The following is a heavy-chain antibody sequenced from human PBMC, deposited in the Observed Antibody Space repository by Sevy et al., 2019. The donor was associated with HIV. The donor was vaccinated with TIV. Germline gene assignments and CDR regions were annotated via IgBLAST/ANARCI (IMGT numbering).Heavy chain of an antibody. D-gene: IGHD6-19*01. Sequence: ASVKVSCKASGYTFTSYGISWVRQAPGQGLEWMEWISAYNGNTNYAQKLQGRVTMTTDTSTSTAYMELRSLRSDDTAVYYCARSITVAGTGMGERLPRSLFDYWGQGTLVTVSS. CDR1: GYTFTSYG. V-gene: IGHV1-18*01. CDR3: ARSITVAGTGMGERLPRSLFDY. J-gene: IGHJ4*02. CDR2: ISAYNGNT.